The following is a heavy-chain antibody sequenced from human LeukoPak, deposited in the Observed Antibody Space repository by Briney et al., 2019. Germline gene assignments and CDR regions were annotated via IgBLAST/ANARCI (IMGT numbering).Heavy chain of an antibody. CDR2: ISWNSGSI. Sequence: GRSLRLSCVASGFTFDDYAMHWVRQAPGKGLEWVSGISWNSGSIGYADSVKGRFTISRDNAKNSVYLQMNSLRAEDTALYYCAKDTSSYYYGSGSYSNFDYWGQGTLVTVSS. V-gene: IGHV3-9*01. J-gene: IGHJ4*02. D-gene: IGHD3-10*01. CDR3: AKDTSSYYYGSGSYSNFDY. CDR1: GFTFDDYA.